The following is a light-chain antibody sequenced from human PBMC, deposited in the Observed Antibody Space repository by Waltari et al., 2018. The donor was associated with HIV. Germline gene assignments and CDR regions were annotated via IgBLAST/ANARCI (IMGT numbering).Light chain of an antibody. CDR3: RETLQTPRLT. CDR2: LGS. CDR1: MSLLHTTGYKY. V-gene: IGKV2-28*01. Sequence: DIVLTQFILSLRVTPGDSASISCMSGMSLLHTTGYKYLVLYLQKPGQFPQLLIYLGSNRASGVPDRFSGSGLGTDFTLKISRVEAGDVGVYYCRETLQTPRLTFGGGTKVEIK. J-gene: IGKJ4*01.